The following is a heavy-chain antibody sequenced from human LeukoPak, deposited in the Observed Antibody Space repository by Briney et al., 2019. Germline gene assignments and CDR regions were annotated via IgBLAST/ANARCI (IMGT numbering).Heavy chain of an antibody. Sequence: PGGSLRLSCAASGFTFSTYSMNWVRHAPGKGLEWVSSISSSSGYIHYADSVKGRFTISRDNAKNSLYLQMNSLRDTDTAVYYCARGKVGYSYFDYWGQGTLVTVSS. V-gene: IGHV3-21*01. D-gene: IGHD5-18*01. CDR3: ARGKVGYSYFDY. J-gene: IGHJ4*02. CDR2: ISSSSGYI. CDR1: GFTFSTYS.